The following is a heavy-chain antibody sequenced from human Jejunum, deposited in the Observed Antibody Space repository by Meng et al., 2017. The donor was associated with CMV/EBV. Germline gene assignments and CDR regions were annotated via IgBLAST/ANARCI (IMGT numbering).Heavy chain of an antibody. CDR2: IESMADREAA. V-gene: IGHV3-15*04. Sequence: WMSWVRQGPGKGVEWVGPIESMADREAAEYSASVGGRFTISRDDSENTLYLQMNSLDIEDTGVYYCATGERQWQLLFDCWGQGTLVTVSS. J-gene: IGHJ4*02. CDR3: ATGERQWQLLFDC. D-gene: IGHD6-19*01. CDR1: W.